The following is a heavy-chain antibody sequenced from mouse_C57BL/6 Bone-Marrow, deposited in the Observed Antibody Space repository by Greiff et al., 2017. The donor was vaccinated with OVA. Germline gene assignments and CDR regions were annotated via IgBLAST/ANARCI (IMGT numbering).Heavy chain of an antibody. CDR1: GYTFTSYG. Sequence: VQLQQSGAELARPGASVKLSCKASGYTFTSYGISWVKQRTGQGLEWIGAIYPRSGNTYYNEKFKGKATLTADKSSSTAYMELRSLTSDDSAVYFCAREGGSSYFDYWGQGTTLTVSS. CDR3: AREGGSSYFDY. J-gene: IGHJ2*01. V-gene: IGHV1-81*01. CDR2: IYPRSGNT. D-gene: IGHD1-1*01.